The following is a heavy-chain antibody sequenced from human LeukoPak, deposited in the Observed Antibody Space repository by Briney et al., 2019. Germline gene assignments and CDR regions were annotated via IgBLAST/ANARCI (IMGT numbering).Heavy chain of an antibody. V-gene: IGHV1-2*02. CDR2: INPNSVT. D-gene: IGHD1-26*01. CDR3: SRGEVDGPDFDY. Sequence: ASVKVSCRASGYNFTDYYIHWVRQAPGQGLEWMGWINPNSVTNYAQKFQGRVTMTRDTSISTAYMELSRLTSDDMAVYYCSRGEVDGPDFDYWGQGTLVTVSS. J-gene: IGHJ4*02. CDR1: GYNFTDYY.